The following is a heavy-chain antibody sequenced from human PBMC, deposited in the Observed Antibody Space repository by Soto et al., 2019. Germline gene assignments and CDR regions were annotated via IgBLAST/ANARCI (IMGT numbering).Heavy chain of an antibody. J-gene: IGHJ6*02. CDR2: INPSGGST. Sequence: ASVKVSCKASGYTFTSYYMHWVRQAPGQGLEWMGIINPSGGSTSYAQKFQGRVTMTRDTSTSTVYMELSSLRSEDTAVYYCATREYYYDSSGYWDHYGMAVWGQGTTVTVSS. D-gene: IGHD3-22*01. CDR1: GYTFTSYY. CDR3: ATREYYYDSSGYWDHYGMAV. V-gene: IGHV1-46*01.